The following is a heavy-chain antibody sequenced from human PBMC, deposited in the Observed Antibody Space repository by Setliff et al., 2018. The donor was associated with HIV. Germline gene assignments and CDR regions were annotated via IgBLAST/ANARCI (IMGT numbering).Heavy chain of an antibody. D-gene: IGHD1-26*01. CDR3: ARGADGGYQTYMEV. CDR2: IIPIFATA. Sequence: ASVKVSCKASGYTFTGYYMHWVRQAPGQGLEWMGGIIPIFATANYAQRFQGRVTLTADASTRTSYLELSSLRSEDTAVYYCARGADGGYQTYMEVWGKGTTVTVSS. J-gene: IGHJ6*03. CDR1: GYTFTGYY. V-gene: IGHV1-69*13.